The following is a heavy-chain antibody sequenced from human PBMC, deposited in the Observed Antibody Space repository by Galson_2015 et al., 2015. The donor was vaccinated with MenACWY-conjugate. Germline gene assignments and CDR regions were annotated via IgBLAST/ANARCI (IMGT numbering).Heavy chain of an antibody. CDR3: AREGNDYDFGGTNYSSLAY. V-gene: IGHV3-30-3*01. J-gene: IGHJ4*02. Sequence: SLRLSCAASGFTFSSYVMHWVRQAPGKGLEWVAVISEDGNNKNYADSVKGRFTISRDNSKNTLYLQMNTLRAEDTAVYYCAREGNDYDFGGTNYSSLAYGGQGTRVP. CDR1: GFTFSSYV. CDR2: ISEDGNNK. D-gene: IGHD3-3*01.